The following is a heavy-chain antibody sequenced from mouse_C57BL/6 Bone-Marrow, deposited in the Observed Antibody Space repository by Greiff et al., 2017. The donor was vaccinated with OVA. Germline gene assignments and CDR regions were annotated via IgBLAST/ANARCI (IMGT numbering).Heavy chain of an antibody. V-gene: IGHV7-3*01. J-gene: IGHJ4*01. CDR1: GFTFTDYY. Sequence: EVQGVESGGGLVQPGGSLSLSCAASGFTFTDYYMSWVRQPPGKALEWLGFLRNNANGYTTEYSASVKGRFTISRDKSQSILYLQMNALRAADSATYYCARYKTSAYYSNYVYAMDYWGQGTSVTVSS. D-gene: IGHD2-5*01. CDR3: ARYKTSAYYSNYVYAMDY. CDR2: LRNNANGYTT.